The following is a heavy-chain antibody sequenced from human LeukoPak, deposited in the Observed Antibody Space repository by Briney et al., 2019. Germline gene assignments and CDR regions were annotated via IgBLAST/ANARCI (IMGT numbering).Heavy chain of an antibody. CDR1: GFIFSNYA. Sequence: GGSLRLSCAASGFIFSNYAMSWVRQTPGKGLEWVSAIGGSGGNINYADSVKGRFTISRDNSKNTLYLQMNSLRAEDTAVYYCARDPSAWELLERGGFDYWGQGTLVTVSS. V-gene: IGHV3-23*01. CDR2: IGGSGGNI. CDR3: ARDPSAWELLERGGFDY. D-gene: IGHD1-26*01. J-gene: IGHJ4*02.